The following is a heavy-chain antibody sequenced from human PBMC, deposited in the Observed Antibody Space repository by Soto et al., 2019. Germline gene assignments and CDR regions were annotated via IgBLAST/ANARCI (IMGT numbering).Heavy chain of an antibody. J-gene: IGHJ4*02. Sequence: EVQLLESGGGLVQPGGSLRLSCAASGFSFSIYSMSWVRQAPGKGLEWVCGISASGENTYYADSVKGRFTISRDNSKKTLYLQMSSLRADDSAVYFCARGSKDSYPGSRIFDFWGRGTLVTVSS. CDR1: GFSFSIYS. V-gene: IGHV3-23*01. CDR2: ISASGENT. D-gene: IGHD3-10*01. CDR3: ARGSKDSYPGSRIFDF.